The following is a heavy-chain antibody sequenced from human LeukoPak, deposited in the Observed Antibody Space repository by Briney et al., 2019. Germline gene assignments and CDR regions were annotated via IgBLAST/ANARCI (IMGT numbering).Heavy chain of an antibody. CDR1: GGSVSSGSYY. J-gene: IGHJ3*02. CDR3: ARSGLAAAGTFAFDI. D-gene: IGHD6-13*01. V-gene: IGHV4-61*01. Sequence: SETLSLTCTVAGGSVSSGSYYWSWIRQPPGKGLECIGYIYYSGSTNYNPSLKSRVTISVDTSKNQFSLKLSSVTAADTAVYYCARSGLAAAGTFAFDIWGQGTMVTVSS. CDR2: IYYSGST.